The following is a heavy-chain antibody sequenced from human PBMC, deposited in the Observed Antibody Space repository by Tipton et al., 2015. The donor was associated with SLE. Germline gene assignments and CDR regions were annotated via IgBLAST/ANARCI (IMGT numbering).Heavy chain of an antibody. CDR3: ARGGLGFPDAFDI. V-gene: IGHV4-31*03. J-gene: IGHJ3*02. CDR2: TYRSGTT. CDR1: GASISSGGYY. Sequence: TLSLTCTVSGASISSGGYYWSWIRQHPGKGLEWIGHTYRSGTTYYNPSLRSRVSISIDMSKNQFSLKLTSVTAADTAVYYCARGGLGFPDAFDIWGQGTMVTVSS. D-gene: IGHD3-16*01.